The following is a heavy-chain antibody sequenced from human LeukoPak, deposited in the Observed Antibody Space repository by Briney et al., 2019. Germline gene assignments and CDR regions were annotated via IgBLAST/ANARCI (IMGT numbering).Heavy chain of an antibody. CDR3: ARDQYGAYAIDY. D-gene: IGHD4-17*01. V-gene: IGHV3-48*02. CDR1: GFTFSSYS. Sequence: GGSLRLSCAASGFTFSSYSMYWVRQAPGKGLEWVSYISSSSTIYYANSVKGRFTMSRDNAKNSLYLQMNSLRDEDTAVYYCARDQYGAYAIDYWGQGTLVTVSS. J-gene: IGHJ4*02. CDR2: ISSSSTI.